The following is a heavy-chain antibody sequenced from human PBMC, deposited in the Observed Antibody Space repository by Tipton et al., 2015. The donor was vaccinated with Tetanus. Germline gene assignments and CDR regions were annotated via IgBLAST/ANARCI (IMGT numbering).Heavy chain of an antibody. CDR1: GFVFSDDA. J-gene: IGHJ6*04. V-gene: IGHV3-23*01. CDR3: AKEALGVLNL. D-gene: IGHD1-14*01. Sequence: GSLRLSCVASGFVFSDDAINWVRQAPGKGLEWVSRISGSGGTTYYADSVKGRFTISRDNSKNTLSLQLNSLRADDTAIYYCAKEALGVLNLWGKGTTVIVSS. CDR2: ISGSGGTT.